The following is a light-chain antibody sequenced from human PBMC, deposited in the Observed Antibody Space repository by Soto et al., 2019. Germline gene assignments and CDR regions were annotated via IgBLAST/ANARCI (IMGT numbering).Light chain of an antibody. CDR3: QQYNNWPLN. CDR2: GAS. V-gene: IGKV3-15*01. CDR1: QSVNSN. J-gene: IGKJ4*01. Sequence: EIAMTQSPATLSVSPGERATLSCRASQSVNSNLAWYQQKPGQAPRLLIYGASTRATGIPARFSRSVSGTEFTVTIISLQSEDFAVYYCQQYNNWPLNFGGGTKVQIK.